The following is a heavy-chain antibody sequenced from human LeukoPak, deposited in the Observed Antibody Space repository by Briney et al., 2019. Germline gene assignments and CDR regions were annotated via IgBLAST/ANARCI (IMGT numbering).Heavy chain of an antibody. D-gene: IGHD3-22*01. CDR1: GGSFSGYY. CDR3: ARNSVPSFYSDTSGYFYY. V-gene: IGHV4-34*01. J-gene: IGHJ4*02. CDR2: INHSGST. Sequence: SETLSLTCGVSGGSFSGYYFSWVRQSPEKGLEWIGEINHSGSTNYNPSLKSRVTISVDTAKKQISLKLNSVNAADTAVYYSARNSVPSFYSDTSGYFYYWGQGTLVTVSS.